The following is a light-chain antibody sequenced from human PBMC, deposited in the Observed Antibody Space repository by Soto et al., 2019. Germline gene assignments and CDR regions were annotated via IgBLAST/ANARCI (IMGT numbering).Light chain of an antibody. CDR2: TAS. CDR3: QESYSSTWT. V-gene: IGKV1-39*01. CDR1: QGIGSY. Sequence: DMQIAQSPSSLSASVGDRVTITCRASQGIGSYLNWYQHKPGKAPNLLIYTASSLQTGVPSRFSVSGSGTDFTLTIRRRHPDDSATYNCQESYSSTWTVGQCTKVEIK. J-gene: IGKJ1*01.